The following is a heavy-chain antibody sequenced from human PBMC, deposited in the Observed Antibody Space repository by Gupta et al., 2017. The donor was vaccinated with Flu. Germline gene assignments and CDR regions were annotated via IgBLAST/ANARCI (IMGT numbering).Heavy chain of an antibody. D-gene: IGHD3-22*01. J-gene: IGHJ4*02. Sequence: EVQLVESGGGLVQPGGSLRLSCAASGFTFSTYWMSWVRQAPGKGLEWVANMNQDESEKNYVDSVKGRFTISRDTSKNSLYLQMNSLRAEDTAVYYCAVSAVWLIDSWGQGTLVTVSS. CDR2: MNQDESEK. CDR1: GFTFSTYW. CDR3: AVSAVWLIDS. V-gene: IGHV3-7*01.